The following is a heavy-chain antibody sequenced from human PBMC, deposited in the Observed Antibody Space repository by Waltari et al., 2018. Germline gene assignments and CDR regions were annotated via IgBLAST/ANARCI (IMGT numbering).Heavy chain of an antibody. D-gene: IGHD4-17*01. CDR3: AREPYFGDLDY. J-gene: IGHJ4*02. Sequence: EVQLVESGGDLVQAGGSLRLSCAASGFIFRNHVMHWILQAPGKGLEYVSAISGDGVTTYYADSVTGRFTVSRDNSKNILYLQMGSLRAEDMGLYYCAREPYFGDLDYWGQGTLVTVSS. CDR2: ISGDGVTT. CDR1: GFIFRNHV. V-gene: IGHV3-64*07.